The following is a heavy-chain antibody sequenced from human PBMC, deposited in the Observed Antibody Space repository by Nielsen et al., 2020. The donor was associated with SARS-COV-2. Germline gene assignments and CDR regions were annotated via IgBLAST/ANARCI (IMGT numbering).Heavy chain of an antibody. CDR3: ASRRYSYGSAAFDI. CDR1: GYTFTGYY. Sequence: ASVKVSCKASGYTFTGYYMHWVRQAPGQGLEWMGWINPNSGGTNYAQKFQGWVTMTRDTSISTAYMELRSLRSDDTAVYYCASRRYSYGSAAFDIWGQGTMVTVSS. J-gene: IGHJ3*02. V-gene: IGHV1-2*04. CDR2: INPNSGGT. D-gene: IGHD5-18*01.